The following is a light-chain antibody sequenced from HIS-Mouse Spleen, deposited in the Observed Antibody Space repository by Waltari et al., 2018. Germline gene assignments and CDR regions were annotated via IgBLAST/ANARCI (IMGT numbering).Light chain of an antibody. CDR2: RNN. J-gene: IGLJ3*02. Sequence: QSVLTQPPSASGTPGQRVTISCSVMSSDIGRHDVALYQQLHGTPPKLLIYRNNQRPSVVPDRFSGTKSGTSASLAISGLRSEDEADYYCAAWDDSLSGPVFGGVTTLTVL. V-gene: IGLV1-47*01. CDR1: SSDIGRHD. CDR3: AAWDDSLSGPV.